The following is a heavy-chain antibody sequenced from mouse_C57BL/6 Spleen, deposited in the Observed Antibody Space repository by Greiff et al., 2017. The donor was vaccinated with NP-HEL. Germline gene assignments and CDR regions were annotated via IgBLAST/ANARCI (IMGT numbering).Heavy chain of an antibody. CDR1: GYAFTNYL. CDR2: INPGSGGT. V-gene: IGHV1-54*01. Sequence: VQLQQSGAELVRPGTSVKVSCKASGYAFTNYLIEWVKQRPGQGLEWIGVINPGSGGTNYNEKFKGKATLTADKSSSTAYMQLSSLTSEDSAVYFCARGEAYWGQGTLVTVSA. J-gene: IGHJ3*01. CDR3: ARGEAY.